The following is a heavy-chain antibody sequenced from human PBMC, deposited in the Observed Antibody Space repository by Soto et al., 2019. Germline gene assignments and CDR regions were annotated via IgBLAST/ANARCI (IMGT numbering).Heavy chain of an antibody. D-gene: IGHD3-3*01. CDR3: AKEVWSGPMDV. CDR1: GFPFRSYG. V-gene: IGHV3-30*18. CDR2: ISYDGSNK. J-gene: IGHJ6*02. Sequence: GSLRLSCAASGFPFRSYGMHWVRQAPGKGLEWVAVISYDGSNKNYADSVKGRFTISRDNSKNTQYLQMNSLRAEDTAVYHCAKEVWSGPMDVWGQGTTVTVSS.